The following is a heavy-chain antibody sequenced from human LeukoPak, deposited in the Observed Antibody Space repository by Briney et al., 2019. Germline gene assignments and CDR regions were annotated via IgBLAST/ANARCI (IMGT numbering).Heavy chain of an antibody. J-gene: IGHJ4*02. CDR3: VSPRGFSYGYFDY. Sequence: SETLSLTCTVSGGSISSSSACWGWIRQPPGKGLEWIGSIYYSKNTYYNPSLKSRVTISADTSKNQFSLTLGSVSATDTAVYYCVSPRGFSYGYFDYWGQGTLVTVSS. CDR2: IYYSKNT. CDR1: GGSISSSSAC. V-gene: IGHV4-39*01. D-gene: IGHD5-18*01.